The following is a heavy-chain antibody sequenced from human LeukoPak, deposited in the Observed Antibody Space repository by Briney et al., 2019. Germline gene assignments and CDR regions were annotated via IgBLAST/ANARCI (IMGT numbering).Heavy chain of an antibody. CDR1: GFTVSSNY. V-gene: IGHV3-66*01. J-gene: IGHJ4*02. CDR3: ARALPPPAGYDSSGYLDY. Sequence: GGSLRLSCAASGFTVSSNYMSWVRQAPGKGLEWVSVIYSGGSTYYADSVKGRFTISRDNSKNTLYLQMNSLRAEDTAVHYCARALPPPAGYDSSGYLDYWGQGTLVTVSS. D-gene: IGHD3-22*01. CDR2: IYSGGST.